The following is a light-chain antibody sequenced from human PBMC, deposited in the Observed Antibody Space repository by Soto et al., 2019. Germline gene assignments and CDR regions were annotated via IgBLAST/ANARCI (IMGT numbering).Light chain of an antibody. V-gene: IGKV3-15*01. CDR2: RAS. CDR1: QHVSSN. J-gene: IGKJ2*01. Sequence: EIVMTQSPATLSVSPGGSATLSCRASQHVSSNFAWYRQKPGQAPTLLIYRASTRATVIRARFSGSGSGTEFTLTISSLQSEDFAVYYCQQYNNWPYTFGQGTKLEIK. CDR3: QQYNNWPYT.